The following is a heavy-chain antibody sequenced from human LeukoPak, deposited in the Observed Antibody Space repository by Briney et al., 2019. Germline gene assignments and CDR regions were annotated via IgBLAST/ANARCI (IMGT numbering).Heavy chain of an antibody. CDR1: GFTFGGYG. CDR2: IAYDGSRA. Sequence: GGSLRLYCAGSGFTFGGYGMHWFRQTPGKGLEWVAVIAYDGSRAFYADSVKGRFTISRDNSKNTMSVQMDDLRAEDTAVYYCTRYNNDHFDYWGQGTLVTVSS. D-gene: IGHD1-14*01. CDR3: TRYNNDHFDY. J-gene: IGHJ4*02. V-gene: IGHV3-33*01.